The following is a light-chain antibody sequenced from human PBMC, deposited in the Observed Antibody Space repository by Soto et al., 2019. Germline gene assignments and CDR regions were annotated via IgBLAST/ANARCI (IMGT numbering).Light chain of an antibody. Sequence: DIVLTQSPDTLSLSPGERATLSCRASQSVSSNYLAWYQQKPGQAPRLLIYGASTRATGIPDRFSGSGSGTDFTLTSSRLEPEDFAVYYCQQYGSSSYTFGQGTRLELK. J-gene: IGKJ2*01. V-gene: IGKV3-20*01. CDR1: QSVSSNY. CDR2: GAS. CDR3: QQYGSSSYT.